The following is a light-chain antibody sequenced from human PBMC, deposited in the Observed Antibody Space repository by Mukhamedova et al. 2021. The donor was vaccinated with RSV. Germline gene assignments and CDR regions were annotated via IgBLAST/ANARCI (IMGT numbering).Light chain of an antibody. V-gene: IGLV2-11*01. Sequence: TGTSSVIGSYNYVSWYQQHPGKAPKLMVYDVSKRPSGVPDRFSGSKSGNTASLTISGLQAEDEADYYCCSYAGSYTWVFGGGT. J-gene: IGLJ3*02. CDR1: SSVIGSYNY. CDR2: DVS. CDR3: CSYAGSYTWV.